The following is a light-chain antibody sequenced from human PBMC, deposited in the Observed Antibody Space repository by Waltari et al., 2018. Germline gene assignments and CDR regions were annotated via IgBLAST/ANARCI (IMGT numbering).Light chain of an antibody. CDR1: QSVLSSSNNKNY. J-gene: IGKJ5*01. CDR2: WAS. Sequence: DIVMTQSPDSLAVSLGERATINCKSSQSVLSSSNNKNYIVWYQQKPGQPPKLLIYWASTREFGVPDRFSGSGSGTDFTLTISSLQAEDVAVYYCQQYYSAPLTFGQGTRLEIK. CDR3: QQYYSAPLT. V-gene: IGKV4-1*01.